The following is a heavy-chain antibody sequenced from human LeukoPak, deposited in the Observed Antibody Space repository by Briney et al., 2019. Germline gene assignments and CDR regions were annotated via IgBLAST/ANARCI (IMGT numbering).Heavy chain of an antibody. V-gene: IGHV1-2*02. J-gene: IGHJ5*02. CDR2: INPNSGGT. CDR3: ARAAVVVVVAARSWFDP. Sequence: GASVKVSCKASGYTFTGYYMHWVRQAPGQGLEWMGWINPNSGGTNYAQKFQGRVTMTRDTSISTAYMELSRLRSDDTAVYYCARAAVVVVVAARSWFDPWGQGTLATVSA. CDR1: GYTFTGYY. D-gene: IGHD2-15*01.